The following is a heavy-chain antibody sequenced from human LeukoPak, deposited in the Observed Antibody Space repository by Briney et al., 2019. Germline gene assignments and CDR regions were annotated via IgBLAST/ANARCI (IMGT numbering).Heavy chain of an antibody. J-gene: IGHJ4*02. CDR3: ARGPDYYDSSGGTIDY. CDR2: IYYSGST. V-gene: IGHV4-31*03. Sequence: SSETLSLTCTVSGGSISSGGYYWSWIRQHPGKGLEWIGYIYYSGSTYYNPSLKSRVTISVDTSKNQFSLKLSSVTAADTAVYYCARGPDYYDSSGGTIDYWGQGTLVTVSS. D-gene: IGHD3-22*01. CDR1: GGSISSGGYY.